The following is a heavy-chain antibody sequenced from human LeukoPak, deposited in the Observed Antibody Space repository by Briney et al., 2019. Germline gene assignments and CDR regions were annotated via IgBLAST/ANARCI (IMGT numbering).Heavy chain of an antibody. CDR3: VRDSRRGYSYGYDY. V-gene: IGHV3-21*01. CDR1: GFTFSSYS. CDR2: ISSSSSYI. J-gene: IGHJ4*02. Sequence: GGSLRLSCAASGFTFSSYSMNWVRQAPGKGLEWVSSISSSSSYIYYADSVKGRFTISRDNAKNSLYLQMNSLRADDTAVYYCVRDSRRGYSYGYDYWGQGTLVTVSS. D-gene: IGHD5-18*01.